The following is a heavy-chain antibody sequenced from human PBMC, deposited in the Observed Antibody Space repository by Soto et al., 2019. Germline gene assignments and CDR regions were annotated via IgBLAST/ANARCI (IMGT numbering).Heavy chain of an antibody. CDR2: ISGSGSST. CDR3: AKEWGYDPLGY. Sequence: GGSLRLSCAASGFTFSRYVMSWVRQAPGKGLEWVSAISGSGSSTYYADSVKGRFTISRDNSKNTLYLQMNSLRAEDTALYYCAKEWGYDPLGYWGQGTLVTVSS. D-gene: IGHD5-12*01. CDR1: GFTFSRYV. V-gene: IGHV3-23*01. J-gene: IGHJ4*02.